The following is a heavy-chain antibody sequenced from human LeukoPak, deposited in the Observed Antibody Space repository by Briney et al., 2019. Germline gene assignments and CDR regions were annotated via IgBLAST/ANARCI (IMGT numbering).Heavy chain of an antibody. CDR3: ARDPPYYDSSGPTDY. D-gene: IGHD3-22*01. Sequence: PSETLSLTCTVSGGSISSSSYYWGWIRQPPGKGLEWIGSIYYSGSTYYNPSLKSRVTISVDTSKNQFSLKLSSVTAADTAVYYCARDPPYYDSSGPTDYWGQGTLVTVSS. CDR2: IYYSGST. CDR1: GGSISSSSYY. V-gene: IGHV4-39*07. J-gene: IGHJ4*02.